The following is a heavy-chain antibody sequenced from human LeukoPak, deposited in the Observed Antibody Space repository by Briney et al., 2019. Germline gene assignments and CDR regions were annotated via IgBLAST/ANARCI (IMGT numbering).Heavy chain of an antibody. Sequence: GGSLRLSCAASGFSVSTYKMHWVRHAPGKGLVWVSDMDSSESATDYADSVKGRFTVSRDNTQNTLYLQMNSLRIEDTAVYYCARDRGYCTGTSCRNWFDPWGQGTLVTVAS. CDR1: GFSVSTYK. J-gene: IGHJ5*02. D-gene: IGHD2-8*02. CDR2: MDSSESAT. V-gene: IGHV3-74*01. CDR3: ARDRGYCTGTSCRNWFDP.